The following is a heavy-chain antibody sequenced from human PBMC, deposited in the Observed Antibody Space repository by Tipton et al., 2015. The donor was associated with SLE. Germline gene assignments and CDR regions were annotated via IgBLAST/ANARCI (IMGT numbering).Heavy chain of an antibody. Sequence: GSLRLSCTVSGGSFSSDTYLWGWIRQPPGKGLEWIGDIYYTGSTYYNPSLKSRVTISVDTSKNQFSLKPSSVTAADTAVYYCAGRGDLVVVTSYFDYWGQGTLVTVSS. CDR3: AGRGDLVVVTSYFDY. CDR2: IYYTGST. J-gene: IGHJ4*02. CDR1: GGSFSSDTYL. D-gene: IGHD2-21*02. V-gene: IGHV4-39*07.